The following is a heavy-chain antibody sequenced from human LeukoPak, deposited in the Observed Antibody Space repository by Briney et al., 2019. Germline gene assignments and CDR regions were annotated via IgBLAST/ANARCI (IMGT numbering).Heavy chain of an antibody. D-gene: IGHD2-21*02. Sequence: ASVKVVCKVYGYTLTELSMHWVRQDPGKGLEWLGSFDPEDGETIYAQKFQGRVTMTEDTSTDTAYMELSSLRSEDTAVYYCATFAYCGGDCYSGTSYFDYWGQGTLVTVSS. CDR1: GYTLTELS. J-gene: IGHJ4*02. CDR3: ATFAYCGGDCYSGTSYFDY. CDR2: FDPEDGET. V-gene: IGHV1-24*01.